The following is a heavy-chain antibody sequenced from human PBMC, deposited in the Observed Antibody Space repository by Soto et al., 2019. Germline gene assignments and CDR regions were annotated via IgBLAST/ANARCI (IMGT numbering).Heavy chain of an antibody. Sequence: PSETLSLTCAVYGGSFSGYYWSWIRQPPGKGLEWIGEINHSGSTNYNPSLKSRVTISVDTSKNQFSLKLSSVTAADTAVYYCARAVYCSGGSCYSFGEYYFDYWGQGTLVTVSS. J-gene: IGHJ4*02. V-gene: IGHV4-34*01. D-gene: IGHD2-15*01. CDR1: GGSFSGYY. CDR3: ARAVYCSGGSCYSFGEYYFDY. CDR2: INHSGST.